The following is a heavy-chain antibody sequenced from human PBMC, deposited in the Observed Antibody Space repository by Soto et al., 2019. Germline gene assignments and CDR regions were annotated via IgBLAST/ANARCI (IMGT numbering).Heavy chain of an antibody. CDR1: GFSLSTSGMC. J-gene: IGHJ4*02. CDR2: IDWDDDK. Sequence: SGPTLVNPTQTLTLTCTFSGFSLSTSGMCVSWIRQPPGKALEWLARIDWDDDKYYSTSLKTRLAISEDTSKSQVVLTMTNMDPVDTATYYCARTPNYDFWSGSDYWGQGTLVTVSS. V-gene: IGHV2-70*11. D-gene: IGHD3-3*01. CDR3: ARTPNYDFWSGSDY.